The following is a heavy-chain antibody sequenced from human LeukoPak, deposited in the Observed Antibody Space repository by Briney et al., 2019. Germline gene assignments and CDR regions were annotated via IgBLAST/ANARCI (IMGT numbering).Heavy chain of an antibody. D-gene: IGHD3-22*01. V-gene: IGHV3-23*01. CDR1: GVTFSSYA. J-gene: IGHJ4*02. Sequence: GGSLRLSCAASGVTFSSYAMSWVRQAPAKGLERVSAISGSGGSTYYADSVKGRFTISRDNSKNTLYLQMNSLRAEDTAVYYCAKGSGGYYYVPFDYWGQGTLVTVSS. CDR3: AKGSGGYYYVPFDY. CDR2: ISGSGGST.